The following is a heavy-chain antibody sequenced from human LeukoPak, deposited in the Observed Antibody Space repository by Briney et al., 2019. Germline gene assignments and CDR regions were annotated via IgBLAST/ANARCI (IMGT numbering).Heavy chain of an antibody. D-gene: IGHD3-3*01. CDR1: GGSISSGGYY. V-gene: IGHV4-61*02. Sequence: SQTLSLTCTVSGGSISSGGYYWSWIRQPAGKGLEWIGRIYTSGSTNYNPSLKSRVTMSVDTSKNQFSLKLSSVTAADTAVYYCARAGGYGYDFNLWSQGTLVTVSS. CDR3: ARAGGYGYDFNL. CDR2: IYTSGST. J-gene: IGHJ5*02.